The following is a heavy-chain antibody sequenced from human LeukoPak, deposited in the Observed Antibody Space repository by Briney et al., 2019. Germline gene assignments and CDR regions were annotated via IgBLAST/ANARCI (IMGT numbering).Heavy chain of an antibody. CDR2: IYYSGST. CDR3: ARDFGGIAVAGPFDY. V-gene: IGHV4-38-2*02. Sequence: SETLSLTCSVSGYSINSGYYWSWIRQPPGKRLEWIGSIYYSGSTYSNPTLKSRLTISVDTSKNQISLNLTSVTAADAAVYYCARDFGGIAVAGPFDYWGQGTLVTVSS. D-gene: IGHD6-19*01. CDR1: GYSINSGYY. J-gene: IGHJ4*02.